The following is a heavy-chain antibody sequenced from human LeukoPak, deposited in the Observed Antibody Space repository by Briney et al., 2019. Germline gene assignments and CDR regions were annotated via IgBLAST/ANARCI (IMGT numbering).Heavy chain of an antibody. CDR3: ARGGCSSTNCYPNDY. Sequence: GSLRLSCAVSGFTFSSYAMNWVRQAPGKGLEWVSAISLSGRTTYYADSVKGRFTISRDNSKNTLYLLMNSLTAEDTAVYYCARGGCSSTNCYPNDYWGQGTLVTVSS. CDR2: ISLSGRTT. D-gene: IGHD2-2*01. J-gene: IGHJ4*02. V-gene: IGHV3-23*01. CDR1: GFTFSSYA.